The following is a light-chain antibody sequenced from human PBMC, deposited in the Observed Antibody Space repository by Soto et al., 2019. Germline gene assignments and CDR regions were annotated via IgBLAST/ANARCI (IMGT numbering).Light chain of an antibody. CDR1: SSDVGGYNY. V-gene: IGLV2-14*01. J-gene: IGLJ1*01. CDR3: CSYTTSNTRQIV. Sequence: SLTPPPPVSWSPGQSIPISCTGTSSDVGGYNYVSWYQQHPGKAPKFMIYDVSNRPSGVSNRFSGSKSGNTASLTISGLQAEDEADYYCCSYTTSNTRQIVFGTGTKVTVL. CDR2: DVS.